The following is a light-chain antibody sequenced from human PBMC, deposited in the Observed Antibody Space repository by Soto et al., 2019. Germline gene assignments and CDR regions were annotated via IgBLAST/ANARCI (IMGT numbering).Light chain of an antibody. J-gene: IGKJ1*01. V-gene: IGKV3-20*01. CDR3: QQYGSAPWT. Sequence: EIVLTQSPGTLPLSPGERATLSCRASLSVARNYLAWYQQKPGQAPRLLIDAASGRATGIPDRFSGSGSGTDVTLTISRLEPEDVAVYYCQQYGSAPWTFGQGTKVEIK. CDR1: LSVARNY. CDR2: AAS.